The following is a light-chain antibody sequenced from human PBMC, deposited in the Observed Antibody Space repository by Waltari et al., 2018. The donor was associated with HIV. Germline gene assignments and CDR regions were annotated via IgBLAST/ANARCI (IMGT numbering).Light chain of an antibody. CDR1: KLGDNY. Sequence: SYELTQPPSVSVSPGQTPSITCSGDKLGDNYACWYQQKPGQSPGVVIYQDKKRPSGIPERFSGSNSENTATLTISGTQAMDEADYYCQAWDTSSVLFGGGTKLTVL. J-gene: IGLJ2*01. V-gene: IGLV3-1*01. CDR3: QAWDTSSVL. CDR2: QDK.